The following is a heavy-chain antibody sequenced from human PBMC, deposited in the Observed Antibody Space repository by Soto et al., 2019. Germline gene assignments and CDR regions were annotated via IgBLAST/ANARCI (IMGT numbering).Heavy chain of an antibody. Sequence: SETLSLTCTVSGGSISSGGYYWTWIRQHPGKGLEWIGYNYYSGITHYNPSLKSRVTISLDTSKNQFSLKLSSVTAADTAVYYCARGSSIAGLYYGMDVWGQGTTVTVS. CDR3: ARGSSIAGLYYGMDV. V-gene: IGHV4-31*03. J-gene: IGHJ6*02. CDR2: NYYSGIT. D-gene: IGHD6-6*01. CDR1: GGSISSGGYY.